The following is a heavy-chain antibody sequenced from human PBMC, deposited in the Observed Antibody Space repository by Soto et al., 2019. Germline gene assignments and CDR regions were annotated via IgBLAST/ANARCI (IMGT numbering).Heavy chain of an antibody. D-gene: IGHD6-19*01. CDR1: GGSISSTNW. Sequence: QVQLQASGPGLVKPSGTLSLTCAVSGGSISSTNWWNWVRQHPGKGLEWIGEIDHSGSTNYNPSHKCRVTMSVDKPKNPFSLKLSSVAAADTAVYYCVRDSGNGWKDYWGQGTLVTVSS. J-gene: IGHJ4*02. CDR2: IDHSGST. CDR3: VRDSGNGWKDY. V-gene: IGHV4-4*02.